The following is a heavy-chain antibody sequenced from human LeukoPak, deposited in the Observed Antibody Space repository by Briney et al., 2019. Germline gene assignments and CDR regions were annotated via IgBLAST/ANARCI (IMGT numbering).Heavy chain of an antibody. CDR2: IVVTFGIA. J-gene: IGHJ2*01. V-gene: IGHV1-69*04. D-gene: IGHD2-15*01. CDR3: ARSSCSGASCYSRDDWYLDL. CDR1: GGTFSGYA. Sequence: SVKVSCKASGGTFSGYAINWVRQAPGQGLEWMGRIVVTFGIANYAQGFQGRVTITADKSTGTAYMQLSSLRSEDTALYYCARSSCSGASCYSRDDWYLDLWGRGTLVTVSP.